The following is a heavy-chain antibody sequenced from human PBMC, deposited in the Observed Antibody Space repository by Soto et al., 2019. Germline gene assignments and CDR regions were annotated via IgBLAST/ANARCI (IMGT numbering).Heavy chain of an antibody. CDR1: GYTFTSYD. V-gene: IGHV1-8*01. J-gene: IGHJ6*03. Sequence: QVQLVQSGAEVKKPGASVKVSCKASGYTFTSYDINWVRQATGQGLEWMGWMNPNSGNTGYAQKFQGRVTMTRNTPKSTAYRGLGSLESEDTALYYCYVPFGGVTAPLNNMGVWGKGPTVTVSS. CDR3: YVPFGGVTAPLNNMGV. CDR2: MNPNSGNT. D-gene: IGHD3-16*01.